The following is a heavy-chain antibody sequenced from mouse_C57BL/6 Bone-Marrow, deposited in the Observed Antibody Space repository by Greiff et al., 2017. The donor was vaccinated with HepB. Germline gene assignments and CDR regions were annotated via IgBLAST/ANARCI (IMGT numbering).Heavy chain of an antibody. CDR2: ISDGGSYT. J-gene: IGHJ2*01. D-gene: IGHD4-1*01. CDR1: GFTFSSYA. CDR3: ASLLGPFDY. Sequence: EVKLVESGGGLVKPGGSLKLSCAASGFTFSSYAMSWVRQTPEKRLEWVATISDGGSYTYYPDNVKGRFTISRDNAKNNLYLQMSHLKSEDTAMYYGASLLGPFDYWGQGTTLTVSS. V-gene: IGHV5-4*03.